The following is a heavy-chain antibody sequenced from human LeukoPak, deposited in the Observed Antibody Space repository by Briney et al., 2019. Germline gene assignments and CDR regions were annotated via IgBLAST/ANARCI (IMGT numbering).Heavy chain of an antibody. D-gene: IGHD3-22*01. J-gene: IGHJ4*02. CDR2: ISAYNGNT. CDR1: GYTFTSYG. V-gene: IGHV1-18*01. Sequence: ASVKVSCKASGYTFTSYGISWVRQAPGQGLEWMGWISAYNGNTNYTQKLQGRVTMTTDTSTSTAYMELRSLRSDDTAVYYCARARPYYDSSGYYYESDYWGQGTLVTVSS. CDR3: ARARPYYDSSGYYYESDY.